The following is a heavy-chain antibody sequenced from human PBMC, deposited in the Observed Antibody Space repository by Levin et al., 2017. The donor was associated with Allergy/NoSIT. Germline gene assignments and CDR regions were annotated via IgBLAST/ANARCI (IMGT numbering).Heavy chain of an antibody. Sequence: PGGSLRLSCAASGFTFDDFAMHWVRQAPGKGLEWVSGITWNSGSIGYADSVRGRFIISRTNAKDSLYLQMNGLRPEDTAIYYYAQDMADGGVVLVDPADSYGFDVWGQGTPVTIS. V-gene: IGHV3-9*01. J-gene: IGHJ6*02. D-gene: IGHD2-15*01. CDR1: GFTFDDFA. CDR2: ITWNSGSI. CDR3: AQDMADGGVVLVDPADSYGFDV.